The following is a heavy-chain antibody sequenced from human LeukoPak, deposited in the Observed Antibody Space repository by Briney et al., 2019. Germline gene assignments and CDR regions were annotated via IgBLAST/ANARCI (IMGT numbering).Heavy chain of an antibody. Sequence: SETLSLTCTVSGGSISSGGYYWSWIRQHPGKGLEWIGYIYYSGSTYYNPSLKSRVTISVDTSKNQFSLKLSSVTAADTAVYYCAREAPPGYGSGSYSWFDPWGQGTLVTVSS. J-gene: IGHJ5*02. V-gene: IGHV4-31*03. CDR2: IYYSGST. CDR3: AREAPPGYGSGSYSWFDP. D-gene: IGHD3-10*01. CDR1: GGSISSGGYY.